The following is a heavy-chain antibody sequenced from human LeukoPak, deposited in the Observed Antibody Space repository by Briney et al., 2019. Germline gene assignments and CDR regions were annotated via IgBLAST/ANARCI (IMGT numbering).Heavy chain of an antibody. CDR3: ARPAYCSGGSCNHDY. D-gene: IGHD2-15*01. J-gene: IGHJ4*02. CDR1: GGSISSNTYF. CDR2: IYYSGST. Sequence: SETLSLTCTVSGGSISSNTYFWAWIRQPPGKGLEWIGTIYYSGSTYYNPSLNSRVTISVDTSKNQFSLKVTSVTAADTAVYYCARPAYCSGGSCNHDYWGQGTLVTVSS. V-gene: IGHV4-39*01.